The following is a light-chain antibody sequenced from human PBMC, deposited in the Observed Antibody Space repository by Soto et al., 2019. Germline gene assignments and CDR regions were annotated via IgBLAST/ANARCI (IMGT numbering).Light chain of an antibody. Sequence: DIQMTHSPSSLSASVRDRVTITCRASQSISSYLNWYQQKPGKAPKLLIYAASSLQSGVPSRFSGSGSGTDFTLTISSLQPEDFATYYCQQSYSTPFTLGQGTRLEIK. J-gene: IGKJ5*01. CDR1: QSISSY. CDR3: QQSYSTPFT. CDR2: AAS. V-gene: IGKV1-39*01.